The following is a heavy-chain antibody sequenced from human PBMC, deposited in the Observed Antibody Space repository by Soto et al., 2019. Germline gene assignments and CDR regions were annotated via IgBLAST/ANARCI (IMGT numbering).Heavy chain of an antibody. CDR3: ARGPYGDNAFDI. CDR1: GYSFTDYY. D-gene: IGHD4-17*01. Sequence: ASVKVSCKASGYSFTDYYMHWIRQAPGQGLEWMGWIAPHRDGTEFAQKFQGRITSTGDTSTSTACMELKGLTSADTAVYFCARGPYGDNAFDIWGQGTVVTVSS. J-gene: IGHJ3*02. CDR2: IAPHRDGT. V-gene: IGHV1-2*02.